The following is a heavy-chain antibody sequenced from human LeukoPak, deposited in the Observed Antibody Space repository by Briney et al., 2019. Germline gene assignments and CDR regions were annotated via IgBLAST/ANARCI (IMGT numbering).Heavy chain of an antibody. D-gene: IGHD6-13*01. Sequence: GGSLRLSCTASGFTFSTYWMSWVRQTPEKGLEWVANIKEDGSEEVYVDSVKGRFTISRDNAKSSLYLQMDSLRTEDTAVYYCARDPYSRSWSYGMDVWGQGTTVTVSS. CDR1: GFTFSTYW. CDR3: ARDPYSRSWSYGMDV. V-gene: IGHV3-7*05. CDR2: IKEDGSEE. J-gene: IGHJ6*02.